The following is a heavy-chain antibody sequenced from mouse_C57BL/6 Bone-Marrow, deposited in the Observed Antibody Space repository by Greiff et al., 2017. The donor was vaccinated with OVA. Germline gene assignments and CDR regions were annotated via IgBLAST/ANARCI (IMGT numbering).Heavy chain of an antibody. V-gene: IGHV1-81*01. CDR2: IYPRSGNT. CDR3: ARSNDYDEAY. J-gene: IGHJ3*01. D-gene: IGHD2-4*01. CDR1: GYTFTSYG. Sequence: VQLQQSGAEPARPGASVKLSCKASGYTFTSYGISWVKQRTGQGLEWIGEIYPRSGNTYYNEKFKGKATLTADKSSSTAYMELRSLTSEDSAVYFCARSNDYDEAYWGQGTLVTVSA.